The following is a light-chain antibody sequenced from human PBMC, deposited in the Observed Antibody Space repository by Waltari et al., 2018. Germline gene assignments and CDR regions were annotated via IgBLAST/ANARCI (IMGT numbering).Light chain of an antibody. Sequence: HSALTQPASVSGSPGQSITISCTGTSSAVGSYNLVSWYQQHPDKAPKLMIYEDSKRPSGVSNRFSGSKSGNTASRTISGLQAEDEADYYCCSYAWSSTLVFGGGTKLTVL. V-gene: IGLV2-23*01. J-gene: IGLJ3*02. CDR1: SSAVGSYNL. CDR3: CSYAWSSTLV. CDR2: EDS.